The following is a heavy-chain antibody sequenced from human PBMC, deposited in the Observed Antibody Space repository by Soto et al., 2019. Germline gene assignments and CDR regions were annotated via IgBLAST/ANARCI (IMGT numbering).Heavy chain of an antibody. Sequence: AVSLRLSCEASGSTFNTYSMHWVRQPPGKGLEWLAAIWYDGTQKYYADSVKGRFIISRDNSKKTLYLEMNSLRAEDTAVYYCARAGGTTVTGLWHFDSWGQGTLVTVSS. V-gene: IGHV3-33*01. CDR1: GSTFNTYS. CDR2: IWYDGTQK. D-gene: IGHD4-17*01. J-gene: IGHJ4*02. CDR3: ARAGGTTVTGLWHFDS.